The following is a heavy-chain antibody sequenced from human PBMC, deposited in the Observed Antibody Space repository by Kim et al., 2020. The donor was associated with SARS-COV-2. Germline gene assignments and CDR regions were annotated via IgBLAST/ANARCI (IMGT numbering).Heavy chain of an antibody. Sequence: GGSLRLSCAASGFTFSSYAMHWVRQAPGKGLEWVAVISYDGSNKYYADSVKGRFTISRDNSKNTLYLQMNSLRAADTAVYYCARGGIGSGWHYDAFDIWGQVTMVTVSS. V-gene: IGHV3-30*04. CDR1: GFTFSSYA. J-gene: IGHJ3*02. D-gene: IGHD6-19*01. CDR2: ISYDGSNK. CDR3: ARGGIGSGWHYDAFDI.